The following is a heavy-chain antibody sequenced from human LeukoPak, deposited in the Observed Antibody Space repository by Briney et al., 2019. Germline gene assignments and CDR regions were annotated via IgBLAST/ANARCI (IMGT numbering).Heavy chain of an antibody. Sequence: GGSLRLSCAASGFTFSSYSMNWVRQAPGKGLEWVSYISSSRSTIYYADSVKGRFTISRDNAKNSLYLQMNSLRAEDTAVYYCARTVTGMYYDILTGYYDGPYYYYYYMDVWGKGTTVTVSS. CDR2: ISSSRSTI. V-gene: IGHV3-48*04. CDR3: ARTVTGMYYDILTGYYDGPYYYYYYMDV. CDR1: GFTFSSYS. J-gene: IGHJ6*03. D-gene: IGHD3-9*01.